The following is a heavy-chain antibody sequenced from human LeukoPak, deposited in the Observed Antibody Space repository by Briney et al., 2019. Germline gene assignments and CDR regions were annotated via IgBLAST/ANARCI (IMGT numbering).Heavy chain of an antibody. CDR2: ISSSSTSI. D-gene: IGHD3-22*01. CDR1: GFSFSSYS. V-gene: IGHV3-21*01. CDR3: ARDYYDSSGYYDMVDY. J-gene: IGHJ4*02. Sequence: GGSLRLSCAASGFSFSSYSMNWVRQAPGKGLEWVSSISSSSTSIYYTDSVKGRFTISRDNAKNSLYLQMNSLRAEDTAVYYCARDYYDSSGYYDMVDYWGQGTLVTVSS.